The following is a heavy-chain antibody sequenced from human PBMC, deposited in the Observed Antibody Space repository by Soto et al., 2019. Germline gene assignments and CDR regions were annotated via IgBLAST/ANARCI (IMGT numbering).Heavy chain of an antibody. J-gene: IGHJ4*02. Sequence: GGSLRLSCSASGFTFSSYAMSWVRQAPGKGLEWVSAISGSGGSTYYADSVKGRFTISRDNSKNTLYLQMNSLRAEDTAVYYCAKDIVGVLEAAQLVLYPGPAFDYWGQGTLVTVSS. CDR2: ISGSGGST. CDR1: GFTFSSYA. D-gene: IGHD2-15*01. CDR3: AKDIVGVLEAAQLVLYPGPAFDY. V-gene: IGHV3-23*01.